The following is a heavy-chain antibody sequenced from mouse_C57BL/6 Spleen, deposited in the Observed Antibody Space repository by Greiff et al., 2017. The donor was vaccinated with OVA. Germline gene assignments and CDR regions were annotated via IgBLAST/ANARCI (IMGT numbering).Heavy chain of an antibody. J-gene: IGHJ3*01. Sequence: DVHLVESGGDLVKPGGSLTLSCAASGFTFSSYGMSWVRQTPDTRLEWVATISSGCSSPYYPDSVKGRFTISREKAKNTLYLQMSSLKSEDTAMYYCAYYSNFGFAYWGQGTLVTVSA. V-gene: IGHV5-6*01. CDR1: GFTFSSYG. CDR2: ISSGCSSP. CDR3: AYYSNFGFAY. D-gene: IGHD2-5*01.